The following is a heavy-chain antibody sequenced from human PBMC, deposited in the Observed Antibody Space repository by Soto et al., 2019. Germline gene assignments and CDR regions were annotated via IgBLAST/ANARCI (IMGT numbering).Heavy chain of an antibody. D-gene: IGHD6-19*01. V-gene: IGHV4-59*01. Sequence: TSETLSLTCTVSGGSITSYYWSWIRQPPGKGLEWIGYIYYSGSTNYNPSLKSRVTISVDTSKNQFPLKLNSVTAADTAVYYCARDSYSSGFNYFDYWGQGTLVTVSS. J-gene: IGHJ4*02. CDR2: IYYSGST. CDR3: ARDSYSSGFNYFDY. CDR1: GGSITSYY.